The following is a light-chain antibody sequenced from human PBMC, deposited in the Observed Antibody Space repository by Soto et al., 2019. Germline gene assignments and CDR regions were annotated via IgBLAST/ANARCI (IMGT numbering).Light chain of an antibody. Sequence: EIVLTQCPATLSLSPGERATLSCRASQSVSSYLAWYQQKPGQAPRLLIYDASNRATGIPARFSGSGSGTDFTLTISSLEHEDFAVYYCQHRSNWPPSFGQGKRLEIK. CDR3: QHRSNWPPS. J-gene: IGKJ5*01. CDR1: QSVSSY. CDR2: DAS. V-gene: IGKV3-11*01.